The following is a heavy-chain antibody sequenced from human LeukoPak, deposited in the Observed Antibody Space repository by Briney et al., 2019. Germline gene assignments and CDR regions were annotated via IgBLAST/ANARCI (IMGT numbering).Heavy chain of an antibody. CDR2: ISSSGGST. V-gene: IGHV3-64*01. Sequence: GGSLRLSCAASGFSFSSYTMHWVRQAPGKGLGYVSAISSSGGSTYYVNSVKGRFTISRDNSKNTLYLQMGSLRAEDMAVYYCARRGSYSAEYFQHWGQGTLVTVSS. D-gene: IGHD1-26*01. J-gene: IGHJ1*01. CDR1: GFSFSSYT. CDR3: ARRGSYSAEYFQH.